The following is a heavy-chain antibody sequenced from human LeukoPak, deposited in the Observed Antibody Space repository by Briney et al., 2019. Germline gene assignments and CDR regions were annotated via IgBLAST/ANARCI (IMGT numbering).Heavy chain of an antibody. CDR1: GITVNVYS. V-gene: IGHV3-23*01. CDR2: FSASVSEP. CDR3: ATGGGGYDYRFAH. J-gene: IGHJ4*02. Sequence: GGSLRLSCAASGITVNVYSMNWARQAPGKGLEWVSLFSASVSEPYYADSVKGRFTMSRDISKNTVHLQMSSLRADDTAVYYCATGGGGYDYRFAHWGQGTLVTVAS. D-gene: IGHD5-12*01.